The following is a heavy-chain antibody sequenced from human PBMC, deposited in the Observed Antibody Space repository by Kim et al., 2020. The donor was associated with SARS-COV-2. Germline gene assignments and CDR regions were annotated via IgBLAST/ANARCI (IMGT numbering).Heavy chain of an antibody. D-gene: IGHD3-3*01. CDR2: IYYSGST. J-gene: IGHJ4*01. CDR1: GGSISSGGYY. CDR3: ARVISIFGVVISYFYY. Sequence: SETLSLTCTVSGGSISSGGYYWRWIRQHLGKDLEWNGYIYYSGSTYYNLSLKIRVIISVDTSKNQFYLKLSSVTAAATAVYYCARVISIFGVVISYFYYWVIGPLATVSS. V-gene: IGHV4-31*03.